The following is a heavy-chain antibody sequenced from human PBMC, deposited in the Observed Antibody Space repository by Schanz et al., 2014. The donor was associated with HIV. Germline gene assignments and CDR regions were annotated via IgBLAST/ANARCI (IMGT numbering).Heavy chain of an antibody. Sequence: VQLVEFGGGVVQPGRSLRLSCAASGFTFSSYGMHWVRQAPGKGLEWLAVIWYDGTNKYYTDSVKGRFTISRDNSKNTLYLQMNRLRAEDTAVYYCARDGDYDFWSGYYTGRYYDYWGQGTLVIVSS. CDR2: IWYDGTNK. J-gene: IGHJ4*02. CDR1: GFTFSSYG. D-gene: IGHD3-3*01. V-gene: IGHV3-33*01. CDR3: ARDGDYDFWSGYYTGRYYDY.